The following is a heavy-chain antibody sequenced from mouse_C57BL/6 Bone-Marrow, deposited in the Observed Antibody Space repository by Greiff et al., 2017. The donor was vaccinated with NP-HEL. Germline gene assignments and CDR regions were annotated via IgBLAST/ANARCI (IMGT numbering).Heavy chain of an antibody. CDR1: GFTFSDYG. J-gene: IGHJ1*03. Sequence: EVMLVESGGGLVKPGGSLKLSCAASGFTFSDYGMHWVRQAPEKGLEWVAYISSGSSTIYYADTVKGRFTISRDNAKNTLFLQMTSLRSEDTAMYYCAHYGSSDWYFDVWGTGTTVTVSS. CDR2: ISSGSSTI. CDR3: AHYGSSDWYFDV. V-gene: IGHV5-17*01. D-gene: IGHD1-1*01.